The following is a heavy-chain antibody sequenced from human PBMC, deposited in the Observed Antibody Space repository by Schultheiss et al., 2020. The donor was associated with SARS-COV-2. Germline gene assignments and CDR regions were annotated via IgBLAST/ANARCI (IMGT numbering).Heavy chain of an antibody. CDR1: GGSISSGGYY. CDR2: IYYSGST. CDR3: ATGVPCGGDCYSGPYYYYGMDV. J-gene: IGHJ6*02. D-gene: IGHD2-21*01. Sequence: SETLSLTCTVSGGSISSGGYYWSWIRQHPGKGLEWIGYIYYSGSTYYNPSLKSRVTISVDTSKNQFSLQLNSVTPEDTAVYYCATGVPCGGDCYSGPYYYYGMDVWGQGTTVTVSS. V-gene: IGHV4-31*03.